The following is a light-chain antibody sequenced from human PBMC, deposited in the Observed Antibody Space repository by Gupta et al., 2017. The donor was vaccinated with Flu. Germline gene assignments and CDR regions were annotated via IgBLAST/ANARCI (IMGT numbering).Light chain of an antibody. Sequence: PATLSVSPGDRVTLSCRASQSIWTNLDWYQQKPGKAPRRLIYDASTRATGGPARVSGSGSGTEFTRTISSLKSEDCAVYYCKQYHKGPQTCGQGTKLEIK. J-gene: IGKJ2*01. CDR3: KQYHKGPQT. V-gene: IGKV3-15*01. CDR1: QSIWTN. CDR2: DAS.